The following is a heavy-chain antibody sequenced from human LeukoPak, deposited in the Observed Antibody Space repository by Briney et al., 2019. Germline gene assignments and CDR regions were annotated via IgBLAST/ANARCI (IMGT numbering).Heavy chain of an antibody. D-gene: IGHD3-10*01. J-gene: IGHJ4*02. CDR1: GFTFSNYA. V-gene: IGHV3-23*01. CDR3: AKDSGGSGSYPNY. CDR2: ISGSGDST. Sequence: GGSLRLSCAASGFTFSNYAMRWVRQAPGKGLEWVSGISGSGDSTYYADSVKGRFTISRDNSKNTLYLQMNSLRAEDTALYYCAKDSGGSGSYPNYWGQGTLVTVSS.